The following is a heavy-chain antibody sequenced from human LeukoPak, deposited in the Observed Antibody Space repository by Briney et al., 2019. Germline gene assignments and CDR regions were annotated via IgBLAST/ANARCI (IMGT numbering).Heavy chain of an antibody. J-gene: IGHJ4*02. CDR2: ISYDGSNK. CDR1: GFTFSSYA. D-gene: IGHD1-1*01. CDR3: ARSQLRFDN. Sequence: GGSLRLSCAASGFTFSSYAMHWVRQAPGKGLEWVAVISYDGSNKYYVDSVKGRFTISRDYSKNTLYLQMNSLRTEDTAIYYCARSQLRFDNWGQGTLVTVSS. V-gene: IGHV3-30*04.